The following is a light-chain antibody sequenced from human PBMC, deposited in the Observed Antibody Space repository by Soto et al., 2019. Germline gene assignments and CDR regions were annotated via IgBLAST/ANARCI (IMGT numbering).Light chain of an antibody. CDR3: QKYYSFSRCT. CDR1: QSLSGW. Sequence: DIQMTQSASTLSAPFGERLTIICRASQSLSGWLAWYQQKPGKAPKLLIYKASSLESGVPSRFSGSGFGTEFTLTITSLQPDDFATYYCQKYYSFSRCTFGKGTKVDIK. J-gene: IGKJ1*01. CDR2: KAS. V-gene: IGKV1-5*03.